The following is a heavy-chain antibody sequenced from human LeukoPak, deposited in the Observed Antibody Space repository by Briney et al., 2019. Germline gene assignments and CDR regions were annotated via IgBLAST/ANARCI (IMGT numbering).Heavy chain of an antibody. D-gene: IGHD3-10*01. J-gene: IGHJ4*02. V-gene: IGHV3-30-3*01. CDR1: GFTFSSYA. CDR3: GIPAITSIGGVITPSFGY. Sequence: PGGSLRLSCAASGFTFSSYAMHWVRQAPGKGLEWVAVISYDGSNKYYADSVKGRFTISRDNSKNTLYLQMNSLRAEDTAVYYRGIPAITSIGGVITPSFGYWGQGTLVTVSS. CDR2: ISYDGSNK.